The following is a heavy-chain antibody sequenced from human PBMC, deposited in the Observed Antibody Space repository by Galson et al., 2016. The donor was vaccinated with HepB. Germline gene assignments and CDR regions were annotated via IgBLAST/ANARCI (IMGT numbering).Heavy chain of an antibody. V-gene: IGHV3-66*02. CDR1: GFTFTNHP. J-gene: IGHJ4*02. Sequence: SLRLSCAASGFTFTNHPMTWVRQAPGKGLEWVSDIYRGGETYHADSVKGRFTISRDNSKNTLYLQMNSLRVEDTGVYYCARTDDYSTTRGFFDYWGQGTLVTVSS. D-gene: IGHD4-11*01. CDR3: ARTDDYSTTRGFFDY. CDR2: IYRGGET.